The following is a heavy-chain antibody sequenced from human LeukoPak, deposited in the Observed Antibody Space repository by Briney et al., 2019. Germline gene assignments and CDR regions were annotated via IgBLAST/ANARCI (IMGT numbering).Heavy chain of an antibody. Sequence: SETLSLTCTVSGGSISSYYWSWIRQPPGKGLEWIGYIYYSGSTNYNPSLKSRVTISVDTSKNQFSLKLSSVTAADTAVYYCARVRGSGSYYIRAYGMDVWGQGTTVTVSS. CDR1: GGSISSYY. V-gene: IGHV4-59*01. CDR3: ARVRGSGSYYIRAYGMDV. J-gene: IGHJ6*02. D-gene: IGHD3-10*01. CDR2: IYYSGST.